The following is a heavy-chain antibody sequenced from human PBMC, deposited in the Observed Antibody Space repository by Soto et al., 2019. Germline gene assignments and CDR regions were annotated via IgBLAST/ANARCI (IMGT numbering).Heavy chain of an antibody. D-gene: IGHD1-7*01. J-gene: IGHJ4*02. CDR1: GCPLTSYD. CDR2: MNPNSGNT. CDR3: AREDWGATGTTGT. Sequence: XAVKVGCTASGCPLTSYDINWVRRATGQGLEWMGWMNPNSGNTGYAQKFQGRVTMTRNTSISTAYMELSSLRSEDTAVYYCAREDWGATGTTGTWGQGTLVTVPS. V-gene: IGHV1-8*01.